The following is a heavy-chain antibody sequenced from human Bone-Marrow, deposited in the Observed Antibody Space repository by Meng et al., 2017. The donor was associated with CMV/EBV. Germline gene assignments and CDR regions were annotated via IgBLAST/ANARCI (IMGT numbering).Heavy chain of an antibody. Sequence: SETLSLTCAVYSGSFSGYYWSWIRQPPGKGLEWIGEINHSGSTNYNPSLKSRVTISVDTSKNQFSLKLSSVTAADTAVYYCASMAPTEWLYEGLNAFDIWGQGTMVTVSS. D-gene: IGHD3-3*01. CDR3: ASMAPTEWLYEGLNAFDI. CDR2: INHSGST. V-gene: IGHV4-34*01. J-gene: IGHJ3*02. CDR1: SGSFSGYY.